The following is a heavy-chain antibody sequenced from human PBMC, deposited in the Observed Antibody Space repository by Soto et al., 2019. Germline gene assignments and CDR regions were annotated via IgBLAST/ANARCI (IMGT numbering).Heavy chain of an antibody. D-gene: IGHD2-2*02. Sequence: SVKVSCKASGGTFSTETIAWVRQAPGQGLEWMGGIIPITDTANYAQNFQGRVTITADESTSTVYMELSSLRSEDTAVYYCATLIPAPIKLFPRLGWFDPWGQGTLVTVSS. CDR2: IIPITDTA. CDR3: ATLIPAPIKLFPRLGWFDP. CDR1: GGTFSTET. V-gene: IGHV1-69*13. J-gene: IGHJ5*02.